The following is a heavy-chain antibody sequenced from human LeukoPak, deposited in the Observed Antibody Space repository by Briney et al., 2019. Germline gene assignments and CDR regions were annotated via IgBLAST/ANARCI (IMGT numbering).Heavy chain of an antibody. J-gene: IGHJ4*02. V-gene: IGHV3-20*04. CDR3: ARVVGYYDSSGHYYFDY. D-gene: IGHD3-22*01. Sequence: GGSLRLSCAASGFTFDDYGTSWVRQAPGKGLEWVSGINWNGGSTGYADSVKGRFTISRDNAKNSLYLQMNSLRAEDTALYYCARVVGYYDSSGHYYFDYWGEGTLVTVSS. CDR1: GFTFDDYG. CDR2: INWNGGST.